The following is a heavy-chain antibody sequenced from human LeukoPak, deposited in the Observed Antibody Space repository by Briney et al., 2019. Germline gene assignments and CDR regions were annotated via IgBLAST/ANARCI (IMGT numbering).Heavy chain of an antibody. Sequence: SETLSLTCTVSGGSISSYYWSWIRQPAGKGLEWIGRIYTSGSTNYNPSLKSRVTMSVDTPKNQFSLKLSSVTAADTAVYYCAREGRIAARRSNYYYYYMDVWGKGTTVAVSS. V-gene: IGHV4-4*07. CDR2: IYTSGST. CDR1: GGSISSYY. J-gene: IGHJ6*03. CDR3: AREGRIAARRSNYYYYYMDV. D-gene: IGHD6-6*01.